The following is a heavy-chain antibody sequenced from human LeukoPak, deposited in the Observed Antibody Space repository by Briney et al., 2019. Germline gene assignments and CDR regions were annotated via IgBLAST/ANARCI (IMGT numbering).Heavy chain of an antibody. CDR3: ARRVTIFGVVITYRLFDY. D-gene: IGHD3-3*01. Sequence: SETLSLTCAVYGGSFSSYYWGWIRQPPGKGLEWIGSIYYSGSTYYNPSLKSRVTISVDTSKNQFSLKLSSVTAADTAVYYCARRVTIFGVVITYRLFDYWGQGTLVTVSS. V-gene: IGHV4-39*01. CDR2: IYYSGST. J-gene: IGHJ4*02. CDR1: GGSFSSYY.